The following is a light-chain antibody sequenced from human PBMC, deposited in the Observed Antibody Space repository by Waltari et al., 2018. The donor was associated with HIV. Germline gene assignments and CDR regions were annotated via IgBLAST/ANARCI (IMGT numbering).Light chain of an antibody. CDR2: TNK. J-gene: IGLJ2*01. CDR1: SSNIGINS. V-gene: IGLV1-44*01. Sequence: QSVLTQPPSASGTPGQRVTISCSGSSSNIGINSVTWYQQFPGTAPKLLIYTNKQRPSGVPKRFSASKSGTSASLAISRLQSEDEADYYCEAWDDSLNGVVFGGGTKLTVL. CDR3: EAWDDSLNGVV.